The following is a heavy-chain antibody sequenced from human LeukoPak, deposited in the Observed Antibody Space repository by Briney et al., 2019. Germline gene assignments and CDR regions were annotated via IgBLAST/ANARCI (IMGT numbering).Heavy chain of an antibody. CDR2: ISSSSGDL. Sequence: GGSLRLSCAASGFTFSRYSMNWVRQAPGKGLEWVSSISSSSGDLYYADSVKGRFTISRDNAKNSLYLHMNSLRAEDTAVYFCASGGYSGYYFDFWGQGTLVTVSS. V-gene: IGHV3-21*01. CDR1: GFTFSRYS. D-gene: IGHD5-12*01. CDR3: ASGGYSGYYFDF. J-gene: IGHJ4*02.